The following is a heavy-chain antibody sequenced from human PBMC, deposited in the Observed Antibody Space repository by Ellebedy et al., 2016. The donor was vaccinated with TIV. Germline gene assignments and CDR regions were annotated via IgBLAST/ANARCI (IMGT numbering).Heavy chain of an antibody. CDR3: TTDLGTAGRYYYMDV. V-gene: IGHV3-15*01. CDR2: IKSKTDGGTT. CDR1: GFTFSNAW. J-gene: IGHJ6*03. D-gene: IGHD1-1*01. Sequence: GGSLRLXXAASGFTFSNAWMSWVRQAPGKGLEWVGRIKSKTDGGTTDYAAPVKGRFTISRDDSKNTLYLQMNSLKTEDTAVYYCTTDLGTAGRYYYMDVWGKGTTVTVSS.